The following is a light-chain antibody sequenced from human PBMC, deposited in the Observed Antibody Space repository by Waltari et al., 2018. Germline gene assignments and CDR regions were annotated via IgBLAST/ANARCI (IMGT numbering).Light chain of an antibody. CDR1: QRLVHSNGYTY. CDR2: KVS. J-gene: IGKJ4*01. Sequence: DVVMTQSPLSLPVTLGQSASISCRSSQRLVHSNGYTYLNWFHQRPGQSPRRLIYKVSNRDSGVPDRFSGRGSGTDFTLEISRVEAEDIGVYYCMQGTHWPPVTFGGGTKVEIK. CDR3: MQGTHWPPVT. V-gene: IGKV2-30*02.